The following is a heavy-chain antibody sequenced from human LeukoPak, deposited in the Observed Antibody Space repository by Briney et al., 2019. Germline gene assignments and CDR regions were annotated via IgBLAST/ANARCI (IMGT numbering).Heavy chain of an antibody. CDR3: ARAGPVGATRGVLDY. CDR2: IYYSGST. Sequence: SETLSLTCTVSGGSISSYYWSWTRQPPGKGLEWIGYIYYSGSTNYNPSLKSRVSISVDTSKNQFSLKLSSVTAADTAVYYCARAGPVGATRGVLDYWGQGTLVTVSS. D-gene: IGHD1-26*01. J-gene: IGHJ4*02. V-gene: IGHV4-59*01. CDR1: GGSISSYY.